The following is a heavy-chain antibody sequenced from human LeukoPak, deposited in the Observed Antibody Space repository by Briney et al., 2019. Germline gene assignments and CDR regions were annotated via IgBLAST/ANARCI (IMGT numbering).Heavy chain of an antibody. CDR3: AKGRIVVAATVLPTDY. D-gene: IGHD6-19*01. CDR2: ISSSSSTI. CDR1: GLTFSSYS. V-gene: IGHV3-48*02. J-gene: IGHJ4*02. Sequence: PGGSLSLSCAASGLTFSSYSMNWVRQAPGKGLEWVSYISSSSSTIYYADSVKGRFTISRDNAKNSLYLQMNSLRDEDTAVYYCAKGRIVVAATVLPTDYWGQGTLVTVSS.